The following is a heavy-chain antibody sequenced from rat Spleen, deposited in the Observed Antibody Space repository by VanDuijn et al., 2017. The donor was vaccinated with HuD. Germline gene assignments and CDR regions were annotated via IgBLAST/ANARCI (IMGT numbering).Heavy chain of an antibody. CDR2: IIYDGSST. CDR3: AKDPNYGYKGGFDY. V-gene: IGHV5-17*01. Sequence: EVQLVESGGGLVQPGRSLKLSCAASGFTFSDYAMAWVRQAPKKGLEWVATIIYDGSSTYYRDSVKGRFTISRDNAKSTLYLQMESLRSEDTATYYCAKDPNYGYKGGFDYWGQGLTVTVSS. CDR1: GFTFSDYA. J-gene: IGHJ2*01. D-gene: IGHD1-9*01.